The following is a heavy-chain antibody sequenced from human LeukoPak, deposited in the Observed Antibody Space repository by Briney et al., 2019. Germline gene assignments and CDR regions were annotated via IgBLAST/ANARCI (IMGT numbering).Heavy chain of an antibody. Sequence: SVKVSCKASGGTFSSYAISWVRQAPGQGLEWMGRIIPILGIANYAQKFQGRVTITADKSTSTAYMELSSLRSDDTAVYYCARDYYDSSGYYPKAIGHWGQGTLVTVSS. CDR3: ARDYYDSSGYYPKAIGH. V-gene: IGHV1-69*04. D-gene: IGHD3-22*01. J-gene: IGHJ5*02. CDR2: IIPILGIA. CDR1: GGTFSSYA.